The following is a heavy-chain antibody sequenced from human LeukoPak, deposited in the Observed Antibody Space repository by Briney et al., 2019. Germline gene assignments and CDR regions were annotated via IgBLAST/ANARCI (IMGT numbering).Heavy chain of an antibody. J-gene: IGHJ4*02. CDR3: ARDNNYYGSGSYHDY. CDR2: INPNSGGT. CDR1: GYTFTGYY. V-gene: IGHV1-2*02. Sequence: ASVKVSCKASGYTFTGYYMHWVRQAPGQGLEWMGWINPNSGGTNYAQKFRGRVTMTRDTSISTAYMELSRLRSDDTAVYYCARDNNYYGSGSYHDYWGQGTLVTVSS. D-gene: IGHD3-10*01.